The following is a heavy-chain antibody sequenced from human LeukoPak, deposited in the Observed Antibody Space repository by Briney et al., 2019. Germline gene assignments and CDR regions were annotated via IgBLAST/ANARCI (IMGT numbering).Heavy chain of an antibody. CDR2: IYYSGST. D-gene: IGHD2/OR15-2a*01. Sequence: KPSETLSLTCTVSSGSISDYYWSWIRQPPGKGLEWIGYIYYSGSTNYNPSLKSRVTILVDMSKSQFSLKMSSVTAADTAVYYCARELKVGNTGYYFDYWGQGTLVAVSS. V-gene: IGHV4-59*01. J-gene: IGHJ4*02. CDR1: SGSISDYY. CDR3: ARELKVGNTGYYFDY.